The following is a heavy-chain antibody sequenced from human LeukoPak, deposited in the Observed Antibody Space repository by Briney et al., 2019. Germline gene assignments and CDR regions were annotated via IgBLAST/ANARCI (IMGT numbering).Heavy chain of an antibody. CDR1: SGSISGYY. CDR3: AGGGGSDHQYNWFDP. J-gene: IGHJ5*02. V-gene: IGHV4-59*01. Sequence: AETLSLTCTVSSGSISGYYWSWIRQSPGKGLEWIGYIYSSGTTNCNPSLKSRVTISVDSSKNQLSLRLNSVTAADTAVYYCAGGGGSDHQYNWFDPWGQGALVLVSS. CDR2: IYSSGTT. D-gene: IGHD2-21*02.